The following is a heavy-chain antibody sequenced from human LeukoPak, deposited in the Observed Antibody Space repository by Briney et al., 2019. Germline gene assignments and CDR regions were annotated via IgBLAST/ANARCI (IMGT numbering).Heavy chain of an antibody. V-gene: IGHV3-33*06. Sequence: PGGSLRLSCAASGFTFSGYGMHWVRQAPGKGLEWVAVIWYDGSNKYYADSVKGRFTISRDNSKNTLYLQMNSLRAEDTAVYYCAKDRMVATYHFDYWGQGTLVTVSS. J-gene: IGHJ4*02. D-gene: IGHD5-12*01. CDR3: AKDRMVATYHFDY. CDR1: GFTFSGYG. CDR2: IWYDGSNK.